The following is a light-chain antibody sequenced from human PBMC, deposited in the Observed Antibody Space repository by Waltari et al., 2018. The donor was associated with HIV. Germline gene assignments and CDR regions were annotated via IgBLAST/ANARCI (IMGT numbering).Light chain of an antibody. Sequence: NFMLTQPHSVSASPGRTITISCTRSSGSLASKSLHWYQQLPGSSPPTVIYEHNHRPSGVPARFSGSIDSSSNSASLTISGLKTEDEADYYCQSFDSNNQVFGGGTKLTVL. CDR1: SGSLASKS. V-gene: IGLV6-57*01. J-gene: IGLJ2*01. CDR3: QSFDSNNQV. CDR2: EHN.